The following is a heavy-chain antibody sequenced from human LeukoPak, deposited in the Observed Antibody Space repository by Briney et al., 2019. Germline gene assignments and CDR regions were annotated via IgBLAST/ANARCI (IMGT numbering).Heavy chain of an antibody. CDR2: IRYDGSNK. D-gene: IGHD3-10*01. CDR3: AKVDQLWFGELGDY. Sequence: LSGGSLRLSCAASGLTFSSYGMHWVRQAPGKGLEWVAFIRYDGSNKYYADSVKGRFTISRDNSKNTLYLQMNSLRAEDTAVYYCAKVDQLWFGELGDYWGQGTLVTVSS. CDR1: GLTFSSYG. J-gene: IGHJ4*02. V-gene: IGHV3-30*02.